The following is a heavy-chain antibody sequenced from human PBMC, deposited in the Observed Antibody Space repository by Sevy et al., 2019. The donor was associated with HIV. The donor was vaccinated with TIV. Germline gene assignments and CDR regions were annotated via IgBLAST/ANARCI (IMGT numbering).Heavy chain of an antibody. V-gene: IGHV3-23*01. CDR2: FSFGCGKI. Sequence: GGSLRLSCAASGFTFSKYSMSWVRQPPGKGLEWVATFSFGCGKINYADSVKGRFTISRDNSKNTLFLQMNRLRAEDTAVYYCAREGCSRPHDYWGQGTLVTVSS. J-gene: IGHJ4*02. CDR1: GFTFSKYS. CDR3: AREGCSRPHDY. D-gene: IGHD2-2*01.